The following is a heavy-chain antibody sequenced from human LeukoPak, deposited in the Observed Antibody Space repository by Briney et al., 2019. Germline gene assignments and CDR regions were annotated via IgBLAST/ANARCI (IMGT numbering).Heavy chain of an antibody. D-gene: IGHD1-7*01. CDR2: ISSSSSTI. V-gene: IGHV3-48*02. J-gene: IGHJ4*02. CDR1: GFTFSSDS. Sequence: GSLRLSCVAAGFTFSSDSMNWVRQAPGKGLEWVSYISSSSSTIFYADSVKGRFTISRDNAKNSLYLQMNSLRDEDTAVYYCARYNWNYAGYWGQGTLVTVSS. CDR3: ARYNWNYAGY.